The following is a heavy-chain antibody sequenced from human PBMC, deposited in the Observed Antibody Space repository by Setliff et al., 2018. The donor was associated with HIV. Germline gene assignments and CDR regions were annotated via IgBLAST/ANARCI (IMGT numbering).Heavy chain of an antibody. D-gene: IGHD3-22*01. CDR2: INPSGGRT. V-gene: IGHV1-46*01. CDR3: ARCYYDSSGPTDAFDI. Sequence: ASVKVSCKASGYTFTGYYIHWVRQAPGQGLEWMGWINPSGGRTSYAQKFQGRLTMTRDTSRSTVYMELSSLRSEDTAVYYCARCYYDSSGPTDAFDIWGQGTVVTVSS. CDR1: GYTFTGYY. J-gene: IGHJ3*02.